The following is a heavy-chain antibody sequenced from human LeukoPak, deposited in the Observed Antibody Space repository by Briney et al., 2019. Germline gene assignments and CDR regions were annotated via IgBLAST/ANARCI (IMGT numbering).Heavy chain of an antibody. V-gene: IGHV3-30-3*01. CDR3: ARGPTTVVAPGSDY. J-gene: IGHJ4*02. CDR1: GFTFSSYA. CDR2: ISYDGNNK. Sequence: GGSLRLSCAASGFTFSSYAMHWVRQAPGKGLEWVAGISYDGNNKYYADSVKGRFTISRDNSKNTLYLQMNSLKTEDTAVFFCARGPTTVVAPGSDYWGQGTLVTVSS. D-gene: IGHD4-23*01.